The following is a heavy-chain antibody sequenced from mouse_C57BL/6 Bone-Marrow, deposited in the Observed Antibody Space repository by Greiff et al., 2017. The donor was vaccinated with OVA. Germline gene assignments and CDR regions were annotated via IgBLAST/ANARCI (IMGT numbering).Heavy chain of an antibody. Sequence: VQLQQSGPELVKPGASVKISCKASGYTFTDYYMNWVKQSHGKSLEWIGDINPNNGGTSYNQKFKGKATLTVDKSSSTAYMELRSLTSEDSAVYYCAQFITPYAMDYWGQGTSVTVSS. CDR1: GYTFTDYY. D-gene: IGHD1-1*01. V-gene: IGHV1-26*01. J-gene: IGHJ4*01. CDR3: AQFITPYAMDY. CDR2: INPNNGGT.